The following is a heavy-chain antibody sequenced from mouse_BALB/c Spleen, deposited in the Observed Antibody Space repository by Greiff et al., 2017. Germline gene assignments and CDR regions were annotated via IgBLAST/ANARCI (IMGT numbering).Heavy chain of an antibody. V-gene: IGHV1S56*01. CDR2: IYPGDGST. J-gene: IGHJ4*01. Sequence: VQLQQSGPELVKPGASVKMSCKASGYTFTSYYIHWVKQRPGQGLEWIGWIYPGDGSTKYNEKFKGKTTLTADKSSSTAYMLLSSLTSEDSAIYFCARPYRYDDYAMDYWGQGTSVTVSS. CDR3: ARPYRYDDYAMDY. D-gene: IGHD2-14*01. CDR1: GYTFTSYY.